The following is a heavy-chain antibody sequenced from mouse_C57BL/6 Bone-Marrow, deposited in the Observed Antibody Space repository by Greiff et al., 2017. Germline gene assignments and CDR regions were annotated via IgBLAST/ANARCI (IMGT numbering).Heavy chain of an antibody. V-gene: IGHV7-3*01. CDR1: GFTFTDYY. CDR3: ARVLHV. J-gene: IGHJ1*03. D-gene: IGHD1-1*01. CDR2: IRNKANGYTT. Sequence: VNVVESGGGLVQPGGSLSLSCAASGFTFTDYYMSWVRQPPGKALEWLGFIRNKANGYTTEYSASVKGRFTISSDNSQSILYLQMNALRAEDSATYYCARVLHVWGTGTTVTVSS.